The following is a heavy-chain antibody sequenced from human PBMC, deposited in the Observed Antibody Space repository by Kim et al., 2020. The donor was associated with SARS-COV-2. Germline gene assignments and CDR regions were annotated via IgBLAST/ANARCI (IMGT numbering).Heavy chain of an antibody. CDR1: GFTFSSYA. CDR2: ISYDGSNK. V-gene: IGHV3-30-3*01. D-gene: IGHD1-1*01. J-gene: IGHJ4*01. CDR3: ARDPQLERPKGTYFDY. Sequence: GGSLRLSCAASGFTFSSYAMHWVRQAPGKGLEWVAVISYDGSNKYYADSVKGRFTISRDNSKNTLYLQMNSLRAEDTAVYYCARDPQLERPKGTYFDYWG.